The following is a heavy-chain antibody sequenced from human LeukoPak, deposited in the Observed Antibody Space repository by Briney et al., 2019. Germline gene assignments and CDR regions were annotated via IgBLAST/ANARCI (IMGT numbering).Heavy chain of an antibody. J-gene: IGHJ1*01. CDR3: ASYCSSTSCSGDPAAFQH. CDR1: GGSISSSSYY. V-gene: IGHV4-39*01. CDR2: IYYSGST. D-gene: IGHD2-2*01. Sequence: SETLSLTCTVSGGSISSSSYYWGWIRQPPGKGLEWIGSIYYSGSTYYNPSLKSRVTISVDTSKNQFSLKLSSVTAADTAVYYCASYCSSTSCSGDPAAFQHWGQGTLVTVSS.